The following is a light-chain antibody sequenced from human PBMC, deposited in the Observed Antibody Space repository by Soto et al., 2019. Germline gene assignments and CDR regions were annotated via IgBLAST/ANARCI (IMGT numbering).Light chain of an antibody. CDR2: DAS. V-gene: IGKV3-11*01. Sequence: EIVLTQSPATLSLSPGERATLSCRASQSVSSYLAWYQQKPGQAPRLLIYDASNRATGIPARFSGSGSATDFPLTISSLEPEDFAVYYCQQRSNWPPLTFGGGTKVEIK. J-gene: IGKJ4*01. CDR1: QSVSSY. CDR3: QQRSNWPPLT.